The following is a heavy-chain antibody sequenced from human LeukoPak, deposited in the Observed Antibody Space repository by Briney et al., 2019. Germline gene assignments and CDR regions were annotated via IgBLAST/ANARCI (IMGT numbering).Heavy chain of an antibody. Sequence: GGSQRLSCAASGFTFSSYGMHWVRQAPGKGLEWVAFIRYDGSNKYYADSVKGRFTISRDNSKNTLYLQMNSLRAEDTAVYYCAKDGGNTQTAAAEEFDYWGQGTLVTVSS. V-gene: IGHV3-30*02. CDR1: GFTFSSYG. CDR2: IRYDGSNK. J-gene: IGHJ4*02. CDR3: AKDGGNTQTAAAEEFDY. D-gene: IGHD6-13*01.